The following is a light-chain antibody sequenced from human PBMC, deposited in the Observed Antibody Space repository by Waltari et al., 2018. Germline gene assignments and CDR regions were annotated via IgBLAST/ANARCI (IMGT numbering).Light chain of an antibody. CDR2: GAS. Sequence: QSALTQPASVSGSPGQSITISCTGTSSDVGAYNYVSWYQHHPGKAPKLMIYGASNRPSGVSNRFAGSKSGNTASLTIAGVQAEDEADYYCSSYTGSSTLVIFGGGTKLTVL. V-gene: IGLV2-14*01. CDR3: SSYTGSSTLVI. J-gene: IGLJ2*01. CDR1: SSDVGAYNY.